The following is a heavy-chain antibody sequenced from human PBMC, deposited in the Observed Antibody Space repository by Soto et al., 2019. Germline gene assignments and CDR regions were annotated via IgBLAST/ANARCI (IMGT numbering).Heavy chain of an antibody. V-gene: IGHV1-69*01. J-gene: IGHJ1*01. CDR1: GGTFSRHS. Sequence: QVQMVQSGAEVKKPGSSARVSCKVSGGTFSRHSISWVRQAPGQGLEWMGGTIPIFDATQYAQKFQGRLTTTEGESVSPLAPGSRSTSAGTAALGCRVKDYF. CDR3: VKDYF. CDR2: TIPIFDAT. D-gene: IGHD6-25*01.